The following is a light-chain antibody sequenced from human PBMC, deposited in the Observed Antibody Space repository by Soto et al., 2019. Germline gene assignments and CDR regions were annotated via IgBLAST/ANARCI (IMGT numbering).Light chain of an antibody. CDR2: GAS. J-gene: IGKJ1*01. CDR1: QSVSRN. Sequence: EIVMTQSPATLSVPPGERATLSCRASQSVSRNLAWYQQKPGQAPRLLIYGASTRATGIPARFSGSGSGTEFTLTISSLQSEDFAVYYCQQYNNWPFPSWTFGQGTKVEIK. CDR3: QQYNNWPFPSWT. V-gene: IGKV3-15*01.